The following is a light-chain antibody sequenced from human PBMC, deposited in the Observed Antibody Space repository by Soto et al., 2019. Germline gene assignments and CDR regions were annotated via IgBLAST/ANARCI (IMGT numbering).Light chain of an antibody. V-gene: IGLV2-14*01. CDR1: SSDVGGYNY. J-gene: IGLJ1*01. CDR2: EVS. CDR3: SSYTSSSTPLYV. Sequence: QSLMTHPASLSGYPGQSITISCTGTSSDVGGYNYVSWYQQHPGKAPKLMIYEVSNRPSGVSNRFSGSKSGNTASLTISGLQAEDEADYYCSSYTSSSTPLYVFGTGTRVTVL.